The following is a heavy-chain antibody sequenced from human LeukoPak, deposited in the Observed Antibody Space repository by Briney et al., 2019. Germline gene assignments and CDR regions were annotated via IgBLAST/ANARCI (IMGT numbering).Heavy chain of an antibody. CDR3: AKDRRDESGYSGYDSDY. Sequence: GGSLRLSCAASGFTFSSYSMNWVRQAPGKGLEWVSGISGSGGSTYYADSVKGRFTISRDNSKNTLYLQMNSLRAEDTAVYYCAKDRRDESGYSGYDSDYWGQGTLVTVSS. D-gene: IGHD5-12*01. CDR2: ISGSGGST. V-gene: IGHV3-23*01. CDR1: GFTFSSYS. J-gene: IGHJ4*02.